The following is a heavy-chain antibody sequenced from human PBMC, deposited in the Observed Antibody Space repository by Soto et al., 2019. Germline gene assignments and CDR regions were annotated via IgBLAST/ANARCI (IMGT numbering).Heavy chain of an antibody. CDR1: GATFNSYA. D-gene: IGHD3-10*01. J-gene: IGHJ4*02. CDR2: IIPAFGTA. V-gene: IGHV1-69*01. CDR3: ARVPGTMVRGHSFDQ. Sequence: QVQLVQSGAEVRKPGSSVKVSCQASGATFNSYAINWVRQAPGQGLEFMGGIIPAFGTANYAQKFQGRVTITADDSTSTAYMELGSLRSEDTAIYYCARVPGTMVRGHSFDQWGQGTLVTVSS.